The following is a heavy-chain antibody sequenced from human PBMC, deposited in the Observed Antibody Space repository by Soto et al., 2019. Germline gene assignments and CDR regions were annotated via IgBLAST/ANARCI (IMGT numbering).Heavy chain of an antibody. CDR2: IITLFGTS. Sequence: VQLMQSGAEVKKPGSSVKVSCKASGGTFSSHSINWVRQAPGQGLEWMGGIITLFGTSNYAQNFQGRVPITADQSTSTAYMELTSXXXDDTAVYYCAREVGYGDFSAALLDWGQGXLVTVSS. CDR1: GGTFSSHS. D-gene: IGHD2-21*02. V-gene: IGHV1-69*01. CDR3: AREVGYGDFSAALLD. J-gene: IGHJ4*02.